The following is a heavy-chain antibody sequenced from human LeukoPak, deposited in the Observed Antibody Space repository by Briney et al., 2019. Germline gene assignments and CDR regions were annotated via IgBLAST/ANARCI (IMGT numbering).Heavy chain of an antibody. Sequence: GGSLRLSCAAPGFTFSRDSMNWVRQAPGKGLEWVSSITSSGSTIFYADSVKGRFTVSRDNAKNSLFLQVYSLTAEDTATYYCARLRTGRFSTSWFDYWGQGSLVTVSS. CDR2: ITSSGSTI. CDR3: ARLRTGRFSTSWFDY. CDR1: GFTFSRDS. V-gene: IGHV3-48*04. D-gene: IGHD2-2*01. J-gene: IGHJ5*01.